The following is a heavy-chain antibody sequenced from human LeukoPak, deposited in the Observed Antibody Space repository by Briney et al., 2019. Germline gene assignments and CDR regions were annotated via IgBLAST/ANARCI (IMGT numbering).Heavy chain of an antibody. CDR1: GFTFSSYW. V-gene: IGHV3-7*01. J-gene: IGHJ4*02. D-gene: IGHD1-20*01. CDR3: ARDKWNPGY. Sequence: PGGSLRLSCAASGFTFSSYWMTWVRQAPGKGVEWVANIKEDGSEKNYVDSVKGRFTVSRDNAKNSLYLQMNSLRVEDTGVYYCARDKWNPGYWGQGTLVTVSS. CDR2: IKEDGSEK.